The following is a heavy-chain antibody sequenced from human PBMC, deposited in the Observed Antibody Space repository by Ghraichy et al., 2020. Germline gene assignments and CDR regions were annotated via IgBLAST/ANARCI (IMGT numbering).Heavy chain of an antibody. CDR1: GGSIGTYY. J-gene: IGHJ4*02. CDR3: ARWSPGDGYVDKFDY. Sequence: ETLSLTCTVSGGSIGTYYWNWIRQPPGKGLEWIGYIYYSGSTKYNPSLESRVTISLDTSKNHFSLRLTSLTAADTAVYYCARWSPGDGYVDKFDYWGQGSLVTVSS. D-gene: IGHD5-24*01. CDR2: IYYSGST. V-gene: IGHV4-59*01.